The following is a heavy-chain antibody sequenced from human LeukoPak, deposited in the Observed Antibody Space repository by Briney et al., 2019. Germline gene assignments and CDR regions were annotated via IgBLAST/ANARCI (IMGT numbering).Heavy chain of an antibody. CDR2: ISSSGSTI. J-gene: IGHJ4*02. D-gene: IGHD3-10*01. CDR1: GFTFSSYE. V-gene: IGHV3-48*03. CDR3: ARVPYYYGSGSYWNYYFDY. Sequence: GGSLRLSCAASGFTFSSYEMNWVRKAPGKGLEWVSYISSSGSTIHYADSVKGRFTISRDNAKNSLYLQMNSLRAEDTAVYYCARVPYYYGSGSYWNYYFDYWGQGTLVTVSS.